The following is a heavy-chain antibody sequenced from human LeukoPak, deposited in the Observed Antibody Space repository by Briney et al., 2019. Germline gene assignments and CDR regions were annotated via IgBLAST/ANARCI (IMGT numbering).Heavy chain of an antibody. CDR3: ARDNGIVAPSIPLDY. V-gene: IGHV3-23*01. D-gene: IGHD5-12*01. J-gene: IGHJ4*02. Sequence: PGGSLGLSCAASGFTFSSYAMSWVRQAPGKGLAWVSAISGSGGSTFYSDSVKGRFTISRDNSKNTLYLQMNSLRAEDTAVYYCARDNGIVAPSIPLDYWGQGTLVTVSS. CDR2: ISGSGGST. CDR1: GFTFSSYA.